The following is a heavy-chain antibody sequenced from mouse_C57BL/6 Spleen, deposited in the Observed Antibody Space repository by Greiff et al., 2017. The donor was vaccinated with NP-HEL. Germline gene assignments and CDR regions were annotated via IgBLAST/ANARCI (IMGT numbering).Heavy chain of an antibody. Sequence: EVKLVESGGGLVKPGGSLKLSCAASGFTFSDYGMHWVRQAPEKGLEWVAYSSSGSSTIYYADTVKGRFTISRDNAKNTLFLQMTSLRSEDTAMYYCARRYGSSYAMDYWGQGTSVTVSS. V-gene: IGHV5-17*01. D-gene: IGHD1-1*01. CDR3: ARRYGSSYAMDY. CDR1: GFTFSDYG. CDR2: SSSGSSTI. J-gene: IGHJ4*01.